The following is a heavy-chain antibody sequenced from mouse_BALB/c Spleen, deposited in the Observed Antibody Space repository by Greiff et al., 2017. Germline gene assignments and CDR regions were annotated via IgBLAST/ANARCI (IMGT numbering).Heavy chain of an antibody. CDR2: ISDGGSYT. J-gene: IGHJ4*01. CDR1: GFTFSDYY. CDR3: ARESTMVTTRYYAMDY. D-gene: IGHD2-2*01. Sequence: EVMLVESGGGLVKPGGSLKLSCAASGFTFSDYYMYWVRQTPEKRLEWVATISDGGSYTYYPDSVKGRFTISRDNAKNNLYLQMSSLKSEDTAMYYCARESTMVTTRYYAMDYWGQGTSVTVSS. V-gene: IGHV5-4*02.